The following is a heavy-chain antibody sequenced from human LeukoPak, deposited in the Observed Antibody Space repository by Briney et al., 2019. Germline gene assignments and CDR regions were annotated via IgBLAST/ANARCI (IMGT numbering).Heavy chain of an antibody. CDR2: ISGSGGST. Sequence: GGSLRLSCAASGFTVSNNYMSWVRQAPGKGLEWVSAISGSGGSTYYADSVKGRFTISRDNSKNTLYLQMNSLRAEDTAVYYCAKESRSYSGYHVDYWGQGTLVTVSS. D-gene: IGHD5-12*01. CDR3: AKESRSYSGYHVDY. J-gene: IGHJ4*02. V-gene: IGHV3-23*01. CDR1: GFTVSNNY.